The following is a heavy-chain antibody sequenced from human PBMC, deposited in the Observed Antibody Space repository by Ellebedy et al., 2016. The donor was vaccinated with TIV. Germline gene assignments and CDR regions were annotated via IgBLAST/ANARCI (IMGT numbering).Heavy chain of an antibody. Sequence: SETLSLXXAVYGGSFSGYYWSWIRQPPGKGLEWIGEINHSGSTNYNPSLKSRVTISVDTSKNQFSLKLSSVTAADTAVYYCARVGTTVIDYWGQGTLVTVSS. CDR3: ARVGTTVIDY. CDR1: GGSFSGYY. J-gene: IGHJ4*02. CDR2: INHSGST. D-gene: IGHD4-17*01. V-gene: IGHV4-34*01.